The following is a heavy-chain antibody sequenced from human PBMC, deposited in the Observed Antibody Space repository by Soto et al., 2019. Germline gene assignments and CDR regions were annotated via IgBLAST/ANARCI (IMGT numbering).Heavy chain of an antibody. Sequence: QVQLVEAGGGVVQPGRSLRLSCAASGFTFSSYGMHWVRQAPGKGLEWVAGIWYDGSNKYYADSVKGRFTISRDNSKNTLYLQMNSLRAEDTAVYYCARDQWGAIPDPSYFDYWGQGTLVTVSS. V-gene: IGHV3-33*01. CDR2: IWYDGSNK. D-gene: IGHD2-2*02. J-gene: IGHJ4*02. CDR1: GFTFSSYG. CDR3: ARDQWGAIPDPSYFDY.